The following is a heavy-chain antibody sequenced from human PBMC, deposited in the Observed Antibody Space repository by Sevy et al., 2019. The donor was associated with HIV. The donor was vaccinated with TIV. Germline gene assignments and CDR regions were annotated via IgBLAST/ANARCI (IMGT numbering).Heavy chain of an antibody. J-gene: IGHJ6*02. Sequence: SETLSLTCTVSGGSISSYYWSWIRQPPGKGLEWIGYIYYSGSTNYNPSLKSRVTISVDTSKNQFSLKLISVTAADTAVYYCAKSNCSGGSCYPYYYYYGMDVWGQGTTVTVSS. CDR1: GGSISSYY. CDR2: IYYSGST. CDR3: AKSNCSGGSCYPYYYYYGMDV. D-gene: IGHD2-15*01. V-gene: IGHV4-59*13.